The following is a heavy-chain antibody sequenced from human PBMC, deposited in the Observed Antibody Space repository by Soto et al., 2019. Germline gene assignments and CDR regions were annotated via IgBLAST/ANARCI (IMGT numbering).Heavy chain of an antibody. V-gene: IGHV1-69*02. D-gene: IGHD4-17*01. CDR2: IIPILGIA. Sequence: QVQLVQSGAEVKKPGSSVKVSCKASGGTFSSYTISWVRQAPGQGLEWMGRIIPILGIANYAQKFQGRVTITSDKSTSTAYMELSSSRSEDTAVYYCARDNDYGDYEGWFDPWGQGTLVTVSS. CDR1: GGTFSSYT. J-gene: IGHJ5*02. CDR3: ARDNDYGDYEGWFDP.